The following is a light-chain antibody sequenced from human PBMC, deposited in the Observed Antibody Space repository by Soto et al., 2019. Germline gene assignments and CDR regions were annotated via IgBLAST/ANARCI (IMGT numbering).Light chain of an antibody. CDR3: QQYNNWPPYT. V-gene: IGKV3-15*01. CDR2: GVS. CDR1: QRLSASD. J-gene: IGKJ5*01. Sequence: EIVLTQSPGTLSLSPGQRATLSCRASQRLSASDIAWYQQKPGQAPKFLIYGVSSRATETPARFSGSGSATDFTLTISSLQSEDFAVYYCQQYNNWPPYTFGQGTRLEIK.